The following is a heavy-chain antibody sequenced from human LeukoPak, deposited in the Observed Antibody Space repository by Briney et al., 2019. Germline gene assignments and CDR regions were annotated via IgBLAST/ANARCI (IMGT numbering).Heavy chain of an antibody. CDR1: GFTFSNYG. CDR2: IWYDGSNK. CDR3: ATTASRGPQSAEYFQY. J-gene: IGHJ1*01. V-gene: IGHV3-33*01. Sequence: GESLKISCAASGFTFSNYGMHWVRQAPGKGLEWVAVIWYDGSNKYCSDSVKGRFTISRDNSKNTLYLQMNSLRVEDTAVYYCATTASRGPQSAEYFQYWGQGTLVTVSS.